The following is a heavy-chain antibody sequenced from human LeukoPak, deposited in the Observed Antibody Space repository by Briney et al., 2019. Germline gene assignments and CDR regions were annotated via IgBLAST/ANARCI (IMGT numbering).Heavy chain of an antibody. J-gene: IGHJ4*02. D-gene: IGHD1-26*01. Sequence: PXXGLEWVSVIYSGGSTYYADSVKGRFTISRDNSKNTLYLQMNSLRAEDTAVYYCASGGSYFDYWGQGTLVTVSS. CDR2: IYSGGST. CDR3: ASGGSYFDY. V-gene: IGHV3-53*01.